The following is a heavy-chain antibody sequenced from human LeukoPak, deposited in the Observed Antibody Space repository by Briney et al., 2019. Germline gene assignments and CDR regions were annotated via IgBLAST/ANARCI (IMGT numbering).Heavy chain of an antibody. Sequence: GGSLRLSCAASGFTFSSYAMSWVRQAPGKGLEWVSAISGSGGSTYYADSVKGRFTISRDNSKNTLYLQMNRLRAKDTAVYYCAKLVLRFLEWLSPPDYWGQGTLVTVSS. CDR2: ISGSGGST. V-gene: IGHV3-23*01. CDR1: GFTFSSYA. CDR3: AKLVLRFLEWLSPPDY. J-gene: IGHJ4*02. D-gene: IGHD3-3*01.